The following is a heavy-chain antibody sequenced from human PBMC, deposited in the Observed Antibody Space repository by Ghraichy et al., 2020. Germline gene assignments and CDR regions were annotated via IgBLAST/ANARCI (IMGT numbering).Heavy chain of an antibody. V-gene: IGHV3-72*01. CDR2: TKNRANRYTT. J-gene: IGHJ4*02. CDR3: AASVVYINNC. CDR1: RSPLGDRY. D-gene: IGHD4-11*01. Sequence: GGSLRLSCALSRSPLGDRYMDSVRQAPGKWIEWVGRTKNRANRYTTEYAASVKGRFTISRDDSKNSLYLQLNSLKTEDTAVHYCAASVVYINNCWGQGTLVTVSS.